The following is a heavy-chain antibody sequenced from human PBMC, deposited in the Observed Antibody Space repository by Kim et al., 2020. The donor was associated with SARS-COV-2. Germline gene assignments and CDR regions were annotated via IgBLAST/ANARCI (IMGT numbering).Heavy chain of an antibody. CDR3: ARERGMAYYYDSSGYPLFDD. CDR2: IYTSGST. J-gene: IGHJ4*02. CDR1: GGSISSGSYY. D-gene: IGHD3-22*01. V-gene: IGHV4-61*02. Sequence: SETLSLTCTVSGGSISSGSYYWSWIRQPAGKGLEWIGRIYTSGSTNYNPSLKSRVTISVDTSKNQFSLKLSSVTAADTALYYCARERGMAYYYDSSGYPLFDDWGQGTLVTVSS.